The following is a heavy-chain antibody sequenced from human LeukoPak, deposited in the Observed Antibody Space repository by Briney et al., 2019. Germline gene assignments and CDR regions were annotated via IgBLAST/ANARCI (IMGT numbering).Heavy chain of an antibody. V-gene: IGHV1-69*05. Sequence: SVKVSCKASGGTFSSYAISWVRQAPGQGLEWMGGIIPIFGTANYAQKFQGRVTITTDESTSTAYMELSSLRSEDTAVYYCAKGRYSSSIYFDYWGQGTLVTVSS. CDR3: AKGRYSSSIYFDY. CDR2: IIPIFGTA. CDR1: GGTFSSYA. J-gene: IGHJ4*02. D-gene: IGHD6-6*01.